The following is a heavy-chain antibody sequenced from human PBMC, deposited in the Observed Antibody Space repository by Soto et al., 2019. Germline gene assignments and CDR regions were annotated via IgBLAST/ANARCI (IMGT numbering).Heavy chain of an antibody. J-gene: IGHJ6*02. CDR2: IYYSGST. D-gene: IGHD1-1*01. CDR1: GGSISSGDYY. V-gene: IGHV4-61*08. Sequence: PSETLSLTCTVSGGSISSGDYYWSWIRQPPGKGLEWIGYIYYSGSTNYNPSLKSRVTISVDTSKNQFSLKLSSVTAADTAVYYCARLDPGIPGMDVWGQGTTVTVSS. CDR3: ARLDPGIPGMDV.